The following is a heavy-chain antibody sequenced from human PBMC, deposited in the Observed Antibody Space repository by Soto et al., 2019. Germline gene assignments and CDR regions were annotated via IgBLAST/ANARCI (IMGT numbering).Heavy chain of an antibody. Sequence: HEHLVQSGAEVKRPGASLKVSCKASGYSFTGYYIHWVRQAPGQGLEWMGWINPDSGATNYAQNFQGRVTLTIATSISTASMDLTSLTSDDTAVYYCARGDYGTGGYPFPYFDYWGQGTLVIVSS. V-gene: IGHV1-2*02. CDR2: INPDSGAT. D-gene: IGHD2-8*02. CDR3: ARGDYGTGGYPFPYFDY. CDR1: GYSFTGYY. J-gene: IGHJ4*02.